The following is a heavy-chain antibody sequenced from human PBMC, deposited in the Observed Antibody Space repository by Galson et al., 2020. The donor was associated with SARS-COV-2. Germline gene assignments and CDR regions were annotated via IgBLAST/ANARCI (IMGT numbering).Heavy chain of an antibody. D-gene: IGHD3-9*01. CDR3: ARDGPLRYFGWEFIRQTYYYYSMDV. J-gene: IGHJ6*02. CDR2: ISSSSSYI. CDR1: GFTFSSYS. Sequence: GGSLRLSCAASGFTFSSYSMNWVRQAPGKGLEWVSSISSSSSYIYYADSVKGRFTISRDNAKNSLYLQMNSLRAEDTAVYYCARDGPLRYFGWEFIRQTYYYYSMDVWGQGTTVTVSS. V-gene: IGHV3-21*01.